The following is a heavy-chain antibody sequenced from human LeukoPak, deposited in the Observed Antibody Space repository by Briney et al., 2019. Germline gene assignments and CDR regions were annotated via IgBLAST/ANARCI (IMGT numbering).Heavy chain of an antibody. CDR3: ARAYGDYVFDY. J-gene: IGHJ4*02. Sequence: ASVKVSCKASGYTFTGYYMNWVRQAPGQGLEWMGWISAYNGNTNYAQKLQGRVTMTTDTSTSTAYMELRSLRSDDTAVYYCARAYGDYVFDYWGQGTLVTVSS. CDR2: ISAYNGNT. D-gene: IGHD4-17*01. V-gene: IGHV1-18*04. CDR1: GYTFTGYY.